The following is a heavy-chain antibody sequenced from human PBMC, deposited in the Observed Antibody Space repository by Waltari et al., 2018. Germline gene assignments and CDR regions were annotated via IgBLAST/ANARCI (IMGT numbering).Heavy chain of an antibody. CDR3: AAGLVGVFVQSFDP. CDR2: IVVGSGNT. J-gene: IGHJ5*02. D-gene: IGHD3-3*01. CDR1: GFTFTTSS. Sequence: QMQLVQSGPEVKKPGTAVKVAYKASGFTFTTSSRQAVRQARGQRLEWIGWIVVGSGNTKYAEKFQERVTFTRDMSTSTAYMEVSSLTSEDAAVYYCAAGLVGVFVQSFDPWGQGTLVTVSS. V-gene: IGHV1-58*02.